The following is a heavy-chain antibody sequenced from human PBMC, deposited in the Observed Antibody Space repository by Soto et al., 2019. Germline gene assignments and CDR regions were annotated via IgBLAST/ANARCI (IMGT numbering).Heavy chain of an antibody. CDR2: ISSSSSYI. D-gene: IGHD3-22*01. J-gene: IGHJ4*02. CDR1: GFTFSSYS. CDR3: AREGGGDSSGYLDYFDS. Sequence: EVQLVESGGGLVKPGGSLRLSCAASGFTFSSYSMNWVRQAPGKGLEWVSSISSSSSYIYYTDSVKGRFTISRDNAKNSLYLQMNSLRAEDTAVYYCAREGGGDSSGYLDYFDSWGQGTLVTVSS. V-gene: IGHV3-21*01.